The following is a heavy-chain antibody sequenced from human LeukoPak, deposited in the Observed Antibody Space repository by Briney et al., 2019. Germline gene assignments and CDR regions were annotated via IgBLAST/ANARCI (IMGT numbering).Heavy chain of an antibody. CDR2: ISGSGGST. J-gene: IGHJ4*02. V-gene: IGHV3-23*01. Sequence: GGSLRLSRAASGFTFSSYGMSWVRQAPGKGLEWVSAISGSGGSTYYADPVKGRFTISRDNSKNTLYLQMNSLRAEDTAVYYCAKDRDTAMVSPGGDYWGQGTLVTVSS. CDR3: AKDRDTAMVSPGGDY. D-gene: IGHD5-18*01. CDR1: GFTFSSYG.